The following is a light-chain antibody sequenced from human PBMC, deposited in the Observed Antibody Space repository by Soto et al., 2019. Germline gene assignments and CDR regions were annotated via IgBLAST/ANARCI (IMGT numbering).Light chain of an antibody. CDR1: QSISSY. V-gene: IGKV1-39*01. J-gene: IGKJ1*01. CDR2: AAS. CDR3: QQSYSSPWT. Sequence: DIQMTQSPSSLSASVGDRVTITCRASQSISSYLIWYQQKPGKAPTLLIYAASSLQSGVPSRFSGSGSGTDFTLTISSLHPEDLATYYWQQSYSSPWTFGQGTKVEI.